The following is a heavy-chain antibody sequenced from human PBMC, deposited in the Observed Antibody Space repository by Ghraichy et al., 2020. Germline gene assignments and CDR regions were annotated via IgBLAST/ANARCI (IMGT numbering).Heavy chain of an antibody. CDR1: GGSISSYY. V-gene: IGHV4-59*01. CDR3: ARAEYYDSSGYSIGQGVPYYFDY. J-gene: IGHJ4*02. Sequence: SETLSLTCTVSGGSISSYYWSWIRQPPGKGLEWIGYIYYSGSTNYNPSLKSRVTISVDTSKNQFSLKLSSVTAADTAVYYCARAEYYDSSGYSIGQGVPYYFDYWGQGTLVTVSS. D-gene: IGHD3-22*01. CDR2: IYYSGST.